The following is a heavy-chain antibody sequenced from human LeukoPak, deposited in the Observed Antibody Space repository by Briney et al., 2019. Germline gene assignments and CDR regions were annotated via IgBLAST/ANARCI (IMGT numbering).Heavy chain of an antibody. D-gene: IGHD2-8*01. CDR1: GFTFSNYW. J-gene: IGHJ4*02. CDR2: FKQDGSAK. V-gene: IGHV3-7*01. Sequence: AGGSLRLSCVTSGFTFSNYWMTWVRHAPGRGLEWVANFKQDGSAKYYVDSVKGRFTISRDNAKDSLYLQMDSLRAEDTAVYYCARGPTNGQAFDYWGQGTLVSVSS. CDR3: ARGPTNGQAFDY.